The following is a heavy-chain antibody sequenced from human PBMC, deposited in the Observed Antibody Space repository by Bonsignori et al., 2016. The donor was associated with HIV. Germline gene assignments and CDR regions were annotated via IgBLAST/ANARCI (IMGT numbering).Heavy chain of an antibody. J-gene: IGHJ4*02. V-gene: IGHV4-34*01. CDR2: INHSGST. D-gene: IGHD4-17*01. CDR3: ARGDYGDAEDY. Sequence: WIRQPPGKGLEWIGEINHSGSTNYNPSLKSRVTISVDTSKNQFSLKLSSVTAADTAVYYCARGDYGDAEDYWGQGTLVTVSS.